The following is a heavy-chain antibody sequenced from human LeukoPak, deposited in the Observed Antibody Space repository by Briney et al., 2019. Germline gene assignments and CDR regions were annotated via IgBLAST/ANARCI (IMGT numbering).Heavy chain of an antibody. V-gene: IGHV3-23*01. Sequence: PGGSLRLSCAASGFTFSSYAMSWVRQAPGKGLEWVSAISGSGGSTYYADSVKGRFTISRDNSKNTLYLQMNSLRAEDTAVYYCANHCSSTSCYTMLDYWGQGTLVTVSS. CDR1: GFTFSSYA. D-gene: IGHD2-2*02. CDR3: ANHCSSTSCYTMLDY. J-gene: IGHJ4*02. CDR2: ISGSGGST.